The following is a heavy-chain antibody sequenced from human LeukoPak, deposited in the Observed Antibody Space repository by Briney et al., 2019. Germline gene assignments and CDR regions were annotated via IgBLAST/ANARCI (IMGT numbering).Heavy chain of an antibody. J-gene: IGHJ4*02. D-gene: IGHD4-23*01. Sequence: GGSLRLSCAASGFTFSSYGMHWVRQAPGKGLEWVAVIWYDGSNKYYADSVKGRFTISRDNSKNTLYLQMNSLRAEDTAVYYCAREELDYGGNSGSGGIDYWGQGTLVTVSS. CDR2: IWYDGSNK. V-gene: IGHV3-33*01. CDR1: GFTFSSYG. CDR3: AREELDYGGNSGSGGIDY.